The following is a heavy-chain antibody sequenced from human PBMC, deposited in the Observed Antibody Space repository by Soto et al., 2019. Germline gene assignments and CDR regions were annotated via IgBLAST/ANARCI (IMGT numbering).Heavy chain of an antibody. D-gene: IGHD6-19*01. CDR3: ARGAGYSSGWYGDY. J-gene: IGHJ4*02. CDR2: IKQDGSEK. V-gene: IGHV3-7*01. CDR1: GFTFSSYW. Sequence: GGSLRLSCAASGFTFSSYWMSWVRQAPGKGLEWVANIKQDGSEKYYVDSVKGRFTISRDNAKNSLYLQMNSLRAEDTAVYYCARGAGYSSGWYGDYWGQGTLVTASS.